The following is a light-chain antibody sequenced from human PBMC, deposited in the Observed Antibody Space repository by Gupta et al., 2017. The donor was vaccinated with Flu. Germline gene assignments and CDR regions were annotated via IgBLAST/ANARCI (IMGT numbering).Light chain of an antibody. Sequence: YVLTQPPSVSVAPGQTARIACGGSNIGSKTVHWYQQRPGQAPVLVVYDDIDRASGIPERFSGSNSGNTATLTISRVEAGDEADFYCQVWDSSSDPVVFGGGTKLTVL. CDR1: NIGSKT. J-gene: IGLJ2*01. CDR3: QVWDSSSDPVV. V-gene: IGLV3-21*02. CDR2: DDI.